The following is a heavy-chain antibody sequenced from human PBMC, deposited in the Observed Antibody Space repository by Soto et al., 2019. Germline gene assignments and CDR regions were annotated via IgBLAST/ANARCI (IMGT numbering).Heavy chain of an antibody. V-gene: IGHV3-15*07. J-gene: IGHJ6*02. CDR2: IKRKIDGEAT. D-gene: IGHD2-15*01. CDR3: TTGSVEGV. Sequence: EVQLVESGGGLVKPGGSLRLSCAASGFSFSNAWMNWVRQAPGKGLEWVGRIKRKIDGEATDYAGPVKGRFTVFRDDSKSALYLHMNSLKGDDTAVYYCTTGSVEGVWGQGTTVIVS. CDR1: GFSFSNAW.